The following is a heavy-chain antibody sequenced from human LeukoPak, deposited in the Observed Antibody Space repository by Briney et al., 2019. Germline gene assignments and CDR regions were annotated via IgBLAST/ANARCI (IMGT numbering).Heavy chain of an antibody. Sequence: SETLSLTCAVYGGSFSGYYWSWIRQPPGKGLEWIGEINHSGSTNYNPSLKSRVTISVDTSKNQFSLKLSSVTAADTAVYYCARASPSPSRTDAFDIWGQGTMVTVSS. D-gene: IGHD6-13*01. CDR3: ARASPSPSRTDAFDI. V-gene: IGHV4-34*01. J-gene: IGHJ3*02. CDR2: INHSGST. CDR1: GGSFSGYY.